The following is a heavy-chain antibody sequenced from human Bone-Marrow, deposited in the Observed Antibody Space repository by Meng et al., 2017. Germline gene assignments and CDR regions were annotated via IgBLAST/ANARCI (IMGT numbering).Heavy chain of an antibody. J-gene: IGHJ6*02. CDR2: ISAYNGNT. CDR3: ARDRRIAAAGTNYYYGMDV. CDR1: GYTFTSYG. V-gene: IGHV1-18*01. Sequence: ASVKVSCKASGYTFTSYGISWVRQAPGQGLEWMGWISAYNGNTNYAQKLQGRVTMTTDTSTSTAYMELRSLRSEDTAVYYCARDRRIAAAGTNYYYGMDVWGQGTTVTVSS. D-gene: IGHD6-13*01.